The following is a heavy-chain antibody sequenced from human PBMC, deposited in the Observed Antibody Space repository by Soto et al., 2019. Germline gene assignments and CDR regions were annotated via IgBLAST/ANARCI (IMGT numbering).Heavy chain of an antibody. CDR1: GFTLGNYW. CDR2: INDYGTTI. CDR3: ARGGLEPFDY. Sequence: EVQLVESGGGLVQSGGSLRLSCAASGFTLGNYWMHWVRQAPGKGLVWVSRINDYGTTINYAESVEGRFIISRDDAKSEVYLQMINLRAEDSAVYYCARGGLEPFDYWGQGALVTVSS. V-gene: IGHV3-74*01. J-gene: IGHJ4*02. D-gene: IGHD1-1*01.